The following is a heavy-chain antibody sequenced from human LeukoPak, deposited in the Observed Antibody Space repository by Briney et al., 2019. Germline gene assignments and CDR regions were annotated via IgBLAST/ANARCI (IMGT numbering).Heavy chain of an antibody. CDR2: VYTSGNT. D-gene: IGHD2-2*01. J-gene: IGHJ4*02. Sequence: PSETLSLTCTVSGGSISSGSYYWSWIRQPAGKGLEWIGRVYTSGNTNYNPSLKSRVTISVDTSKNQFSLKLSSVTAADTAVYYCARDWSICSSTSCYSFPFYWGQGTLVTVSS. V-gene: IGHV4-61*02. CDR3: ARDWSICSSTSCYSFPFY. CDR1: GGSISSGSYY.